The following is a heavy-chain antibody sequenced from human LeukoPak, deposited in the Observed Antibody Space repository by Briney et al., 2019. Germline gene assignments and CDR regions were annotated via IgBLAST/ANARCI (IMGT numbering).Heavy chain of an antibody. Sequence: GGSVKDSCKASGYTFTRYYMHGVRQAPGQGLEWMGIINPSGGSTSYAQKFQGGVTMTRETSTSTVYMELSSLRSEDTAVYYCARDPEVLGYGSGRDYFDYWGQGTLVTVSS. CDR1: GYTFTRYY. CDR3: ARDPEVLGYGSGRDYFDY. CDR2: INPSGGST. J-gene: IGHJ4*02. D-gene: IGHD3-10*01. V-gene: IGHV1-46*01.